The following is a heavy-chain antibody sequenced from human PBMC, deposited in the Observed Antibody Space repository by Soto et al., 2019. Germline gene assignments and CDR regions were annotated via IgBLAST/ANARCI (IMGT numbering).Heavy chain of an antibody. CDR3: AKGLMLRGRTGDAFDI. D-gene: IGHD2-8*01. CDR2: ISYDGSNR. J-gene: IGHJ3*02. V-gene: IGHV3-30*18. CDR1: GFTFSSYG. Sequence: GGSLRLSCAASGFTFSSYGMHWVRQAPGKGLEWVAVISYDGSNRYYADSVKGRFTISRDNSKNTLYLQMNSLRAEDTAVYYCAKGLMLRGRTGDAFDIWGQGTMVTVSS.